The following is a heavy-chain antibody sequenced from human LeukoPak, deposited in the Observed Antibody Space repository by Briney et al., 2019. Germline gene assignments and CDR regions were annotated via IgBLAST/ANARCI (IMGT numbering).Heavy chain of an antibody. CDR1: GYTFTSYA. Sequence: ASVKVSCKASGYTFTSYAMHWVRQAPGQRLEWMGWINAGNGNTKYSQKFQGRVTITRDTSASTAYMELSSLRSEDTAVYYCARGVEKRYFDWRSYYFDYWGQGTLVTVSS. V-gene: IGHV1-3*01. CDR3: ARGVEKRYFDWRSYYFDY. D-gene: IGHD3-9*01. CDR2: INAGNGNT. J-gene: IGHJ4*02.